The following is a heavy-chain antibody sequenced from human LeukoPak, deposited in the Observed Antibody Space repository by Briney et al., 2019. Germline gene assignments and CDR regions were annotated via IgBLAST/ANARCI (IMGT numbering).Heavy chain of an antibody. D-gene: IGHD5-18*01. CDR1: GFTFSSYW. Sequence: GGSLRLSCAASGFTFSSYWMHWVRQAPGKGLVWVSLINSDVSSTNYADSVKGRFTISRDNAKNTLYLQMNSLRADDTAVYYCARDRGYSPDYWGQGTLVTVSS. J-gene: IGHJ4*02. V-gene: IGHV3-74*01. CDR3: ARDRGYSPDY. CDR2: INSDVSST.